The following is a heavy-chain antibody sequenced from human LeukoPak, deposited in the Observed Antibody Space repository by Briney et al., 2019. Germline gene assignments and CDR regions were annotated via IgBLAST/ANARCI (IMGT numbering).Heavy chain of an antibody. CDR3: ARPTYGACDY. Sequence: GESLKISCQGSGYIFTNYWIGWVRQMPGKGLEWMALIFPADSKILYSPSFQGHVTVSTDNSINTAYLQWDSLRASDTAVYYCARPTYGACDYWGQGTRVTVSS. J-gene: IGHJ4*02. CDR1: GYIFTNYW. CDR2: IFPADSKI. D-gene: IGHD4-17*01. V-gene: IGHV5-51*01.